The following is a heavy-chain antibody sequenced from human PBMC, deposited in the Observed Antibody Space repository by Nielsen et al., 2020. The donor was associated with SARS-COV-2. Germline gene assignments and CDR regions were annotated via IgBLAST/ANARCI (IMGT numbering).Heavy chain of an antibody. D-gene: IGHD1-7*01. CDR3: ARDYRYNWNYRVLGWFDP. Sequence: SETLSLTCTVSGGSISSSSYYWGWIRQPPGKGLEWIGEINHSGSTNYNPSLKSRVTISVDTSKNQFSLKLSSVTAADTAVYYCARDYRYNWNYRVLGWFDPWGQGTLVTVSS. J-gene: IGHJ5*02. CDR1: GGSISSSSYY. CDR2: INHSGST. V-gene: IGHV4-39*07.